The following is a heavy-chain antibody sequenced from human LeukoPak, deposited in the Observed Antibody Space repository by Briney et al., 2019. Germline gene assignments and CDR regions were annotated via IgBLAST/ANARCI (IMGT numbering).Heavy chain of an antibody. CDR3: ARVYYYDSSGYSYYFDY. J-gene: IGHJ4*02. D-gene: IGHD3-22*01. CDR1: GFTFSSYW. Sequence: PGGSLRLSCAASGFTFSSYWMSWVRQAPGKGLEWVANIKQDGSEKYYVDSVKGRFTISRDNAKNSLYLQMNSLRAEDTAVYYCARVYYYDSSGYSYYFDYWGQGTLVTASS. CDR2: IKQDGSEK. V-gene: IGHV3-7*04.